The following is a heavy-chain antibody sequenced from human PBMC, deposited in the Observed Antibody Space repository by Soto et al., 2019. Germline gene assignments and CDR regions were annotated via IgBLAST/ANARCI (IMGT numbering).Heavy chain of an antibody. CDR1: GFTFSSYA. D-gene: IGHD2-2*01. CDR3: ASPTRSYCSSTSCYGGTPFDY. CDR2: ISGSGGST. V-gene: IGHV3-23*01. Sequence: GGSLRLSCAASGFTFSSYAMSWVRQAPGKGLEWVSAISGSGGSTYYADSVKGRFTISRDNSKNTLYLQMNSLRAEDTAVYYCASPTRSYCSSTSCYGGTPFDYWGQGTLVTVSS. J-gene: IGHJ4*02.